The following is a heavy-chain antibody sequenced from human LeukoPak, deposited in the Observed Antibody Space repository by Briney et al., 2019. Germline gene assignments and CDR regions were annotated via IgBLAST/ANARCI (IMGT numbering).Heavy chain of an antibody. J-gene: IGHJ4*02. D-gene: IGHD6-6*01. CDR1: GFTFSSYW. CDR3: ARDVIAARPGDY. V-gene: IGHV3-7*01. Sequence: GGSLRLSCAASGFTFSSYWMSWVRQAPGKGLEGVANIKQDGSEKYYVDSVKGRFTISRDNAKNSLYLQMNSLRAEVTAVYYCARDVIAARPGDYWGQGTLVTVSS. CDR2: IKQDGSEK.